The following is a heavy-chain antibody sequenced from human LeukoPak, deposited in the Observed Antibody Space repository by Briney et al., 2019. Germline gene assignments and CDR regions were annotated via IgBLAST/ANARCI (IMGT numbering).Heavy chain of an antibody. CDR2: ISYSGIT. CDR3: AGRIGRGGYYFDSSGRDDAFDI. Sequence: SETLSLTCTVSGGPISSYYWSWIRQPPGKGLEWIGYISYSGITNYNPSLKSRVTISVDTSKNQFSLKLNSVTAADAAVYFCAGRIGRGGYYFDSSGRDDAFDIWGQGTMVTVSS. CDR1: GGPISSYY. D-gene: IGHD3-22*01. V-gene: IGHV4-59*08. J-gene: IGHJ3*02.